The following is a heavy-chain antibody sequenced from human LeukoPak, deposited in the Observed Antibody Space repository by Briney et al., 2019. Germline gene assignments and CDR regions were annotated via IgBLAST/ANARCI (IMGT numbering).Heavy chain of an antibody. Sequence: GGSLRLSCAASGFTFNSYAMTWVRQTPGKGLEWVSGISGSGGSTYYADSVKGRFTVSRDNSKNTLYLQLNSLRAEDTAVYYCAKVSSTLWSGELYFDYWGQGTLVTVSS. CDR1: GFTFNSYA. V-gene: IGHV3-23*01. J-gene: IGHJ4*02. D-gene: IGHD3-10*01. CDR3: AKVSSTLWSGELYFDY. CDR2: ISGSGGST.